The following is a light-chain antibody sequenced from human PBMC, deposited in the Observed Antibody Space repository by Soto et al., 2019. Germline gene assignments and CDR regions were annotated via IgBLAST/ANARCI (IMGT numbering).Light chain of an antibody. CDR3: QQHYSYPIS. CDR1: QTISSW. V-gene: IGKV1-5*03. CDR2: KAS. J-gene: IGKJ5*01. Sequence: DIEMTQSPSTMSGSVGDRVSITCRASQTISSWLAWYQQKPGKAPKLLIYKASTLKSGVPSRFSGSGSGTDFTLTICCLQSEDFATYYSQQHYSYPISFGQGTRLEIK.